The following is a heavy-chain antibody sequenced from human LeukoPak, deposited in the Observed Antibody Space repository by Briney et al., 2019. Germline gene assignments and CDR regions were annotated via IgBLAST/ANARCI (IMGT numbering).Heavy chain of an antibody. V-gene: IGHV4-38-2*02. CDR1: GYSISSGYY. Sequence: SEALSLTCTVSGYSISSGYYWGWIRQPPGKGLEWIGSIYHSGSTYYNPSLKSRVTISVDTSKNQFSLKLSSVTAADTAVYYCASGYSSGWPEGYYFDYWGQGTLVTVSS. CDR2: IYHSGST. CDR3: ASGYSSGWPEGYYFDY. D-gene: IGHD6-19*01. J-gene: IGHJ4*02.